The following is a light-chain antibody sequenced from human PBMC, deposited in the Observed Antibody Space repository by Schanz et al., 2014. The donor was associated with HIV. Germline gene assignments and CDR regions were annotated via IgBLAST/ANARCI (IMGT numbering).Light chain of an antibody. CDR1: QSISTY. V-gene: IGKV1-39*01. Sequence: DIQMTQSPSSLSASVGDRVTVTCRASQSISTYLNWYEQRPGQAPKLLIFAASSLQSGVPSRFSGSGSGTDFTLTVSSLQPEDSATYYCQQTYSAPRTFGQGTKVEIK. J-gene: IGKJ1*01. CDR3: QQTYSAPRT. CDR2: AAS.